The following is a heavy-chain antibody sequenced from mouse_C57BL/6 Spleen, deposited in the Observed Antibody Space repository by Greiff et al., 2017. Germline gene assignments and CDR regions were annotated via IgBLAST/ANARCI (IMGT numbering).Heavy chain of an antibody. Sequence: QVQLQQSGAELAKPGASVKLSCKASGYNFNSYWMHWVKQRPGQGLEWIGYINPSSGYTTYNQKLKDKATLTSDKSSSTAYMQLSSLTYEDSAVYYYAIQTAQVAFAYWGQGTLVTVSA. CDR2: INPSSGYT. D-gene: IGHD3-2*02. CDR1: GYNFNSYW. V-gene: IGHV1-7*01. J-gene: IGHJ3*01. CDR3: AIQTAQVAFAY.